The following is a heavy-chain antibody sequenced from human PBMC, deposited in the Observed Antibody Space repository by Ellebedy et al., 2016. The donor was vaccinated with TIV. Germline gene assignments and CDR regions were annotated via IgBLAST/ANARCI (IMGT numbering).Heavy chain of an antibody. CDR3: ARLRQSRDRIHWYFDL. Sequence: SETLSLXXTVSGDSVSSGSYYWSWIRQPPGKGLEWIGYIFYSGSTNYFPSLKNRVTMSVDASTTQVSLNLSSVTAADTAVYFCARLRQSRDRIHWYFDLWGRGTLVTVSS. J-gene: IGHJ2*01. CDR1: GDSVSSGSYY. CDR2: IFYSGST. V-gene: IGHV4-61*01. D-gene: IGHD1-14*01.